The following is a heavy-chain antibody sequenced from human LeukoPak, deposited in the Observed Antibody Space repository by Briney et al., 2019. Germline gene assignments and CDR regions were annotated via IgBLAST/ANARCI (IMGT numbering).Heavy chain of an antibody. CDR3: ARDDREIGGGSYYY. D-gene: IGHD1-26*01. V-gene: IGHV4-61*02. J-gene: IGHJ4*02. Sequence: SQTLSLTCTVSGGSISSGSYYWSWIRQPAGKGLEWIGRIYTSGSTNYNPSLKSRATISVDTSKNQFSLKLSSVTAADTAVYYCARDDREIGGGSYYYWGQGTLVTVSS. CDR1: GGSISSGSYY. CDR2: IYTSGST.